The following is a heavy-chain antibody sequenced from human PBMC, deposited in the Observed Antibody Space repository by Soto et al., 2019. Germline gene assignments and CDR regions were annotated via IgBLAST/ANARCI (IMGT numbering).Heavy chain of an antibody. Sequence: PGGSLRLSCAASGFTFSSYAMSWVRQAPGKGLEWVSAISGSGGSTYYADSVKGRFTISRDNSKNTLYLQMNSLRAEDTAVYYWAKSHLPAAMPGDAFDIWGQGTMVTVSS. D-gene: IGHD2-2*01. J-gene: IGHJ3*02. CDR2: ISGSGGST. CDR3: AKSHLPAAMPGDAFDI. CDR1: GFTFSSYA. V-gene: IGHV3-23*01.